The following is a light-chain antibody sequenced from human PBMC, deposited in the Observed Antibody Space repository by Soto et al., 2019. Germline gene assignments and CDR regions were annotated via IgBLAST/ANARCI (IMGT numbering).Light chain of an antibody. CDR1: SSDVGGYNY. J-gene: IGLJ1*01. Sequence: QSVLTQPASVSGSPGQSITISCTGTSSDVGGYNYVSWYQQHPGKAPKLMIYDVSNRPPGVSNRFSGSKSGNTASLTISGLQAEDEAEYYCSSYTSSSTYVFGTGTKVTVL. V-gene: IGLV2-14*01. CDR3: SSYTSSSTYV. CDR2: DVS.